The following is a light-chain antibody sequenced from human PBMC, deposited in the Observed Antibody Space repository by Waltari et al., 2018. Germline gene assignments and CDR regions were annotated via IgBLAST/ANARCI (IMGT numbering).Light chain of an antibody. CDR3: AAWDDSLNGAV. CDR2: RNN. V-gene: IGLV1-44*01. J-gene: IGLJ2*01. Sequence: QSVLTQPPSASGTPGPRVTIPCSGSSSNIGSNTVNWYQQLPGTAPKLLIYRNNQRPSGVPDRFSGSKSGTSASLAISGLQSEDEADYYCAAWDDSLNGAVFGGGTKLTVL. CDR1: SSNIGSNT.